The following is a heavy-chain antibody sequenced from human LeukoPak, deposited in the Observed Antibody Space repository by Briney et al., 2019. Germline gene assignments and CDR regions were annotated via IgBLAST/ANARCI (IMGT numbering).Heavy chain of an antibody. CDR3: ATDQEGIAVAG. D-gene: IGHD6-19*01. Sequence: ASVKVSCKASGYTFTGYYMHWVRQAPGQGLEWMGWINPNSGGTNYAQKFQGWVTMTRDTSISTAYMELSSLRSEDTAVYYCATDQEGIAVAGWGQGTLVTVSS. CDR1: GYTFTGYY. CDR2: INPNSGGT. V-gene: IGHV1-2*04. J-gene: IGHJ4*02.